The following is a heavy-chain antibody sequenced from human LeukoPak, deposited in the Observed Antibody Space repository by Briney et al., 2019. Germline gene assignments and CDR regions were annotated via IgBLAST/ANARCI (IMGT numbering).Heavy chain of an antibody. CDR2: INPNSGGT. J-gene: IGHJ3*02. CDR3: ARDRGGGYCSSTSCYPADAFDI. D-gene: IGHD2-2*01. CDR1: GYTFTGYY. Sequence: GASVKFSCKASGYTFTGYYMHWVRQAPGQGLEWMGWINPNSGGTNYAQKFQGWVTMTRDTSISTAYMDLSRLRSDDTAVYYCARDRGGGYCSSTSCYPADAFDIWGQGTMVTVSS. V-gene: IGHV1-2*04.